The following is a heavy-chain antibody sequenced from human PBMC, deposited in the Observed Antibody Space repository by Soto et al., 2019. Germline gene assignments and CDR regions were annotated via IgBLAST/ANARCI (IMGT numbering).Heavy chain of an antibody. Sequence: GASVKVSCKASGFTFTSSAVQWVRQARGQRLEWIGWIVVGSGNTNYAQKFQERVTITRDMSTSTAYMELSSLRSEDTAVYYCAAEYSSSSIHFDYWGQGTLVTVSS. CDR1: GFTFTSSA. CDR3: AAEYSSSSIHFDY. J-gene: IGHJ4*02. CDR2: IVVGSGNT. V-gene: IGHV1-58*01. D-gene: IGHD6-6*01.